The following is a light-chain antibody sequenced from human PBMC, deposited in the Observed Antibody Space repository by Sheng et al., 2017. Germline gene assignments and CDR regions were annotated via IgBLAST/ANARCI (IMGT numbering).Light chain of an antibody. CDR3: QAWDSSTVV. V-gene: IGLV3-1*01. CDR1: KLGDKY. Sequence: SYELSQPPSLSVSPGQTASITCSGDKLGDKYACWYQQKPGQSPVLVIYQDRKRPSGIPERFSGSNSGNTATLTISGTQTMDEADYYCQAWDSSTVVFGGGTKLTVL. J-gene: IGLJ2*01. CDR2: QDR.